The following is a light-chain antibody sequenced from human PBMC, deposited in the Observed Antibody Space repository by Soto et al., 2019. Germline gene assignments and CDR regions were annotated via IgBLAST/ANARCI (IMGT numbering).Light chain of an antibody. CDR3: GSWDSSRRAYA. J-gene: IGLJ1*01. CDR1: SSNIVGNS. V-gene: IGLV1-51*01. CDR2: DDN. Sequence: HSALTQPPSVSGAAGEKVTISCSGSSSNIVGNSVSLAXQLPGTAPKLLIYDDNKRPSVITDRFSGYKSGTSATMGITGFQTVDEADDYVGSWDSSRRAYASGTGTKVTVL.